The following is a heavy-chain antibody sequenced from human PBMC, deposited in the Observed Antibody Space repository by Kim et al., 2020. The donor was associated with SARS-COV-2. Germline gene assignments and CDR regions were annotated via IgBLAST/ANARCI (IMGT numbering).Heavy chain of an antibody. CDR1: GYTFTSYD. J-gene: IGHJ6*02. V-gene: IGHV1-18*01. D-gene: IGHD5-12*01. CDR3: AREGTRGPIVAPIHYYYGMDV. Sequence: ASVKVSCKASGYTFTSYDISWVRQAPGQGLEWMGWISAYNGNTNYAQKLQGRVTMTTDTSTSTAYMELRSLRSDDTAVYYCAREGTRGPIVAPIHYYYGMDVWGQGTTVTVSS. CDR2: ISAYNGNT.